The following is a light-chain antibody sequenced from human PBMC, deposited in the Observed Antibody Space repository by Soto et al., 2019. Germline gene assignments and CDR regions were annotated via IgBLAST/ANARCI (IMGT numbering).Light chain of an antibody. CDR2: YDS. J-gene: IGLJ2*01. CDR3: QVWDSSSDHVI. V-gene: IGLV3-21*04. Sequence: SSELTQPPSVSVAPRKTASITCGGNDIGSKNVHWYQQKPGQAPVLVIYYDSDRPSGIPERFSGSNSENTATLTISRVEAGDEADYYCQVWDSSSDHVIFGGGTKLTVL. CDR1: DIGSKN.